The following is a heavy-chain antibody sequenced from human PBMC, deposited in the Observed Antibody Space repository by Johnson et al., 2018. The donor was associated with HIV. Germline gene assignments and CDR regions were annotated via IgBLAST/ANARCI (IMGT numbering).Heavy chain of an antibody. Sequence: QVQLVESGGGLVKPGGSLRLSCAASGFTFSDYYMSWIRQAQGKGLEWVSYIRRSGSTIYYADSVKGRFTISRDNDKNSLYLQMNSLRAEDPAVYYCASIAARRVSAFDIWGQGTMVTVSS. CDR1: GFTFSDYY. V-gene: IGHV3-11*04. CDR2: IRRSGSTI. J-gene: IGHJ3*02. D-gene: IGHD6-6*01. CDR3: ASIAARRVSAFDI.